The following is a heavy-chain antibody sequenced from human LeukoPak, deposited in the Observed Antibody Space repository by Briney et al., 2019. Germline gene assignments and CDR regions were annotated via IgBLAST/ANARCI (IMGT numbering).Heavy chain of an antibody. J-gene: IGHJ6*04. V-gene: IGHV5-51*01. Sequence: GSLKISCKGSGYSFTSYWIGWVRQMPGKGLEWMGIIYPGDSDTRYSPSFQGQVTISADKSISTAYLQCSSLKASDTAMYYCARRDYGSLYYYYGMDVWGKGTTVTVSS. CDR2: IYPGDSDT. D-gene: IGHD3-16*01. CDR1: GYSFTSYW. CDR3: ARRDYGSLYYYYGMDV.